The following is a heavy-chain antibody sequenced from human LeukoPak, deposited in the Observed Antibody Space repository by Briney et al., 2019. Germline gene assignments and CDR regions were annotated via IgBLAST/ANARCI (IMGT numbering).Heavy chain of an antibody. CDR2: IIPIFGTA. D-gene: IGHD2-15*01. CDR1: GGTFSSYA. V-gene: IGHV1-69*13. J-gene: IGHJ6*04. CDR3: ARGIVVVAATLYYYYGMDV. Sequence: SVKVSCKASGGTFSSYAISWVRQAPGQGLEWMGGIIPIFGTANYAQKFQGRVTITADESTSTAYMELSSLRSEDTAVYYCARGIVVVAATLYYYYGMDVWGKGTTVTVSS.